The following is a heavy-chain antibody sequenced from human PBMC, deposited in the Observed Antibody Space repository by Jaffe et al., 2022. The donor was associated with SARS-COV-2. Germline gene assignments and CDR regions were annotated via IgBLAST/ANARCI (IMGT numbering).Heavy chain of an antibody. CDR2: INAGNGNT. CDR3: AREGGFGELYPDIDYYYGMDV. V-gene: IGHV1-3*01. D-gene: IGHD3-10*01. Sequence: QVQLVQSGAEVKKPGASVKVSCKASGYTFTSYAMHWVRQAPGQRLEWMGWINAGNGNTKYSQKFQGRVTITRDTSASTAYMELSSLRSEDTAVYYCAREGGFGELYPDIDYYYGMDVWGQGTTVTVSS. J-gene: IGHJ6*02. CDR1: GYTFTSYA.